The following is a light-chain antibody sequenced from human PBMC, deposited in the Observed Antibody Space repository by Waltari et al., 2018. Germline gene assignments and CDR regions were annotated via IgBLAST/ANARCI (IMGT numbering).Light chain of an antibody. V-gene: IGLV1-44*01. Sequence: QSVLTQTPSASGTPGQRLTISCSGSLSNIRVNPVTWYHQPAGAAPKLLISNTDQWPSGVPDRFYASKSGASASLAISGLQSEDEGDYHCAAWDDGLNAWVFGGGTKVTVL. CDR3: AAWDDGLNAWV. J-gene: IGLJ3*02. CDR2: NTD. CDR1: LSNIRVNP.